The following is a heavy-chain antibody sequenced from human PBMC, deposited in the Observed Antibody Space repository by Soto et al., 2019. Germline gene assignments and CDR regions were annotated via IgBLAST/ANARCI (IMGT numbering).Heavy chain of an antibody. D-gene: IGHD6-13*01. CDR1: EFTFSSYE. V-gene: IGHV3-48*03. J-gene: IGHJ4*02. CDR3: VRFGGAAAGPGDY. Sequence: GGSLRLSCVASEFTFSSYEMNWVRQAPGRGLEWVSYISSSGTTIYYTDSVKGRFTISRDNAKKSLYLQMNSLRAEDTALYYCVRFGGAAAGPGDYWGQGTLVTVSS. CDR2: ISSSGTTI.